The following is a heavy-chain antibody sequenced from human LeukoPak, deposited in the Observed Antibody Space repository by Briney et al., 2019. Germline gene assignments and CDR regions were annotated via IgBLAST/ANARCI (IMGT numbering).Heavy chain of an antibody. Sequence: GGSLRLSCAASGFTFNTYNMNWVRQAPGKGLEWVSSITSSSTYTFYADSVKGRFTISRDNAKNSLYLQMNSLRDEDTAIYYCARDPYNGNYGDFYYYYMDVWGKGTTVTISS. CDR2: ITSSSTYT. V-gene: IGHV3-21*01. CDR1: GFTFNTYN. D-gene: IGHD1-26*01. J-gene: IGHJ6*03. CDR3: ARDPYNGNYGDFYYYYMDV.